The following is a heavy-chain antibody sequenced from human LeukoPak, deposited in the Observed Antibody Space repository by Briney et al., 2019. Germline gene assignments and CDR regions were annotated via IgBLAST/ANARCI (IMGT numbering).Heavy chain of an antibody. D-gene: IGHD6-13*01. V-gene: IGHV4-34*01. CDR1: GGSFRGYY. CDR2: IYYSGST. J-gene: IGHJ4*02. Sequence: SETLSLTCAVYGGSFRGYYWSWIRQPPGKGLEWIGNIYYSGSTYYNPSLKSRLTTSVDTSKNQFSLKLSSVTAADTAVYYCARGGDPYSSSWPPIDYWGQGTLVTVSS. CDR3: ARGGDPYSSSWPPIDY.